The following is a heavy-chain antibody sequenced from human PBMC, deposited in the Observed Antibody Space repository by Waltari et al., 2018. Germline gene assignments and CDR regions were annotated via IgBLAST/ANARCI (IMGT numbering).Heavy chain of an antibody. V-gene: IGHV1-8*01. CDR3: ARGANYDFWSGYPGAFDI. J-gene: IGHJ3*02. CDR2: MNPNSGNT. Sequence: QVQLVQSGAEVKKPGASVKVSCKASGYTFPSYDITCVPLSTLQGLEWIGWMNPNSGNTGYAQKFQGRVTMTRNTSISTAYMELSSLRSEDTAVYYCARGANYDFWSGYPGAFDIWGQGTMVTVSS. D-gene: IGHD3-3*01. CDR1: GYTFPSYD.